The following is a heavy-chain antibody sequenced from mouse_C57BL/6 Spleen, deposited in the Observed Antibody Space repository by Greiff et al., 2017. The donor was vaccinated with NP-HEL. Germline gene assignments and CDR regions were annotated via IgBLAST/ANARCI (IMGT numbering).Heavy chain of an antibody. CDR3: TRGGYYGGFAY. D-gene: IGHD1-2*01. CDR2: IDPDTGGT. CDR1: GYTFTGYE. J-gene: IGHJ3*01. Sequence: QVQLQQSGAELVRPADSVTLSCKASGYTFTGYEMHWVKQTPGHGLEWIGAIDPDTGGTAYTPKFKGKAILTADTSSRAAYMELRSLTCVDSAVYDCTRGGYYGGFAYWGQGTLVTVSA. V-gene: IGHV1-15*01.